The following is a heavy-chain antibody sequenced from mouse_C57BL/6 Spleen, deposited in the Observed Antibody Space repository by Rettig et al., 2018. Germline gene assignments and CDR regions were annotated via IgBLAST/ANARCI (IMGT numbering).Heavy chain of an antibody. D-gene: IGHD2-3*01. J-gene: IGHJ4*01. CDR3: ARGGYDGYPYYAMDY. V-gene: IGHV1-18*01. Sequence: ELVKPGASVKIPCKASGYTFTDYNMDWVKQSHGKSLEWIGDINPNNGGTIYNQKFKGKATLTVDKSSSTAYMELRSLTSEDTAVYYCARGGYDGYPYYAMDYWGQGTSVTVS. CDR2: INPNNGGT. CDR1: GYTFTDYN.